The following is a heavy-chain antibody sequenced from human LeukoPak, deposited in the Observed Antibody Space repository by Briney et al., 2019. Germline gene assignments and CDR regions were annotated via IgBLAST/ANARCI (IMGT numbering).Heavy chain of an antibody. J-gene: IGHJ4*02. CDR2: IYYSGST. V-gene: IGHV4-30-4*01. Sequence: PSETLSLTCTVSGGSISSGDYYWSWIRQPPGKGLEWIGYIYYSGSTYYNPSLKSRVSISVDTSKNQFSLKLSSVTAADTAVYYWAKTYYYDSSGLYYFDYWGQGTLVTVSS. D-gene: IGHD3-22*01. CDR1: GGSISSGDYY. CDR3: AKTYYYDSSGLYYFDY.